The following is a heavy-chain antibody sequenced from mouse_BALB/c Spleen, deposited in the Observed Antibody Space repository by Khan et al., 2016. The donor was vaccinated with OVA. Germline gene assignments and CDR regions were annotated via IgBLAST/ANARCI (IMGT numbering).Heavy chain of an antibody. V-gene: IGHV1-20*01. Sequence: VQLQQSGPELVRPGASVKISCTASGCSFTGYFMNWVMQSHGKSLEWIGRINPHIGETFYNQRFKDKATLTVDESSSTAHMELRSLTSEDSAVYYCTRIYRSDFDYWGQGTTLTVSS. D-gene: IGHD1-1*01. CDR3: TRIYRSDFDY. J-gene: IGHJ2*01. CDR1: GCSFTGYF. CDR2: INPHIGET.